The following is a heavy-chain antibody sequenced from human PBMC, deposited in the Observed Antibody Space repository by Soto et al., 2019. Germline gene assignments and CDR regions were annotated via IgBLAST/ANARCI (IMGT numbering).Heavy chain of an antibody. Sequence: EVQLVESGGGLVKPGGSLRLSCAASGFTFSSYSMNWVRQAPGKGLVWVSSISSSSSYIYYADSVKGRFTISRDNAQNSLYLQMNSLRAEDTAVYYCASDLGGDQWEIPQIDYWGQGTLVTVYS. CDR3: ASDLGGDQWEIPQIDY. CDR1: GFTFSSYS. J-gene: IGHJ4*02. CDR2: ISSSSSYI. D-gene: IGHD1-26*01. V-gene: IGHV3-21*01.